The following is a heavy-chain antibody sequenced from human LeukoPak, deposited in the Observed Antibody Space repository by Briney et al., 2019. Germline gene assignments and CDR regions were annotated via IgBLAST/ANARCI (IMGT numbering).Heavy chain of an antibody. D-gene: IGHD5-12*01. Sequence: GGSLRLSCAASGFTFSDSFRSWIRQAPGKGLEWASYISGSGSTIYYPDSVKGRFTISRDNAKKSLYLQMNSLRPEDTAVYYCARLSGYAVESWGQGTLVTVSS. J-gene: IGHJ4*02. V-gene: IGHV3-11*01. CDR1: GFTFSDSF. CDR3: ARLSGYAVES. CDR2: ISGSGSTI.